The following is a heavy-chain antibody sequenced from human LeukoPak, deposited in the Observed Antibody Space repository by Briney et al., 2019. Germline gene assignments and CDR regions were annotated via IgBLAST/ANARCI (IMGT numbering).Heavy chain of an antibody. CDR3: ARYSPYASLS. D-gene: IGHD2-15*01. V-gene: IGHV3-23*01. Sequence: SGGSLRLSCTASGFTFSKYAMTWARQAPGNGLERVSSISASPGSTYYAEAVKGRSTISRDNTKNAMYLQLNSLRAEDTAIYYCARYSPYASLSWGQGTLVTLSS. CDR1: GFTFSKYA. CDR2: ISASPGST. J-gene: IGHJ4*02.